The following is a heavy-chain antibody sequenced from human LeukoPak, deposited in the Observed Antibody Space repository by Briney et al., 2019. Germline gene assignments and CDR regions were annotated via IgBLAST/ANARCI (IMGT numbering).Heavy chain of an antibody. J-gene: IGHJ4*02. CDR2: INHSGST. D-gene: IGHD3-10*01. Sequence: PSETLSLTCAVYGGSFSGYYWSWIRQPPGKGLEWIGEINHSGSTNYNPSLKSRVTISVDTSKNQFSLKLSSVTAADTAVYYCARPSKEPLLLWFRKEYYFDYWGQGTLVTVSS. V-gene: IGHV4-34*01. CDR1: GGSFSGYY. CDR3: ARPSKEPLLLWFRKEYYFDY.